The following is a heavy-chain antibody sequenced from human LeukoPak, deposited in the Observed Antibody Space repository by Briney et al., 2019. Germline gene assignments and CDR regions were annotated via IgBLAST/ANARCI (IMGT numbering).Heavy chain of an antibody. CDR3: ARARGDGYQWYFDL. V-gene: IGHV3-7*01. CDR2: IKQDGSEK. Sequence: PGGSLRLSCAASGFTYSSYWMNWVRQAAGKGLEWVANIKQDGSEKTYVDFVKGRFTISRDNAKNSLDLQMNSLRAEDTAMYYCARARGDGYQWYFDLWGRGTLVTVSS. D-gene: IGHD5-24*01. J-gene: IGHJ2*01. CDR1: GFTYSSYW.